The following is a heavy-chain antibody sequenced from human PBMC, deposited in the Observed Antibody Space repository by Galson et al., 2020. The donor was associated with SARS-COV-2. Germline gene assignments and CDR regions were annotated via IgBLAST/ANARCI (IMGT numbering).Heavy chain of an antibody. V-gene: IGHV3-23*01. CDR1: GFTFSSYA. CDR3: AIKEGYYYYGMDV. Sequence: ETLSLTCAASGFTFSSYAMNWVRQAPGKGLEWVSAISGSGGSTYYADSVKGRFTISRDNSKNTLYLQMNSLRAEDTAVYYCAIKEGYYYYGMDVWGQGTTVTVSS. CDR2: ISGSGGST. J-gene: IGHJ6*02.